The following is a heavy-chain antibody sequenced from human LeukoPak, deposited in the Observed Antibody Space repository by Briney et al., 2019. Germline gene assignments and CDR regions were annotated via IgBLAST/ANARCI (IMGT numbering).Heavy chain of an antibody. CDR2: IRYDGTKK. CDR1: GFTFSDYG. Sequence: GGSLRLSCVPAGFTFSDYGMHWVRQAPGEGMGWVAFIRYDGTKKYYADSVKGRFTISRDDSKNTVYLQMYSLRPEDTAVYYCAKASGRSAYGLDYWGQGTLVTVFS. V-gene: IGHV3-30*02. D-gene: IGHD3-16*01. CDR3: AKASGRSAYGLDY. J-gene: IGHJ4*02.